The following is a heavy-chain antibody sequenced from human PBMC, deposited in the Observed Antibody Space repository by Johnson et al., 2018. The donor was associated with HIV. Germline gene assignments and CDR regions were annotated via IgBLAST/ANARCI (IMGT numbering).Heavy chain of an antibody. V-gene: IGHV3-30*02. Sequence: QMQLVESGGGVAQPGGSLRLSCAAFGFTFSYYGMHWVRQVPGKGLEWVAFIRYDGDNEYYGDYVKGRFTISRDNTKNSLYLQMNSLRAEDTAVYYCARGGGSWGQGTMVTVSS. CDR2: IRYDGDNE. CDR3: ARGGGS. D-gene: IGHD3-16*01. J-gene: IGHJ3*01. CDR1: GFTFSYYG.